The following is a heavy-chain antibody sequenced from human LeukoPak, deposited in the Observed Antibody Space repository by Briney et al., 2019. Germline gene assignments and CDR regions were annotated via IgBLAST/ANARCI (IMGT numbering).Heavy chain of an antibody. CDR1: GGSISSSSYY. V-gene: IGHV4-39*01. Sequence: PSETLSLTCTVSGGSISSSSYYWGWIRQPPGTGLEWIGSIYYSGSTYYNPSLKSRVTISVDTSKNQFSLKLSSVTAADTAVYYCARLGSPRNWFDPWGQGTLVTVSS. CDR2: IYYSGST. CDR3: ARLGSPRNWFDP. J-gene: IGHJ5*02.